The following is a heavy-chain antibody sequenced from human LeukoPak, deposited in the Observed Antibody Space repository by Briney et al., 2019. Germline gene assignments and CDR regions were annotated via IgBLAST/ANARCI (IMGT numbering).Heavy chain of an antibody. CDR1: GVTFSSYA. V-gene: IGHV1-69*13. D-gene: IGHD3-10*01. J-gene: IGHJ5*02. CDR3: ARLIRVAMVRGVIQGSWFDP. CDR2: IIPIFGTA. Sequence: ASVKVSCTASGVTFSSYAISWVRQAPGQGLEWMGGIIPIFGTANYAQKFQGRVTITADESTSTAYMELSSLRSEDTAVYYCARLIRVAMVRGVIQGSWFDPWGQGTLVTVSS.